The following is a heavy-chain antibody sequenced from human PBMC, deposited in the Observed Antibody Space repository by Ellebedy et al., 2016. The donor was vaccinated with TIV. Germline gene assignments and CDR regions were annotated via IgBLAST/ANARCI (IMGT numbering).Heavy chain of an antibody. CDR3: ARGGNTVVNDAFDI. Sequence: PGGSLRLSCAASGFTFSSYSMHWVRQAPGKGLEWVSSISISSSYIYYADSVKGRFTTSRDNAKNYLSLQMNSLRAEDPAVYYCARGGNTVVNDAFDIWGQGTMVTVSS. D-gene: IGHD4-23*01. J-gene: IGHJ3*02. V-gene: IGHV3-21*01. CDR1: GFTFSSYS. CDR2: ISISSSYI.